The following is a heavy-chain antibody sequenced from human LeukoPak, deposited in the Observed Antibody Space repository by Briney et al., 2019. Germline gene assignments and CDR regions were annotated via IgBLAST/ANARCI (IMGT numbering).Heavy chain of an antibody. D-gene: IGHD3-22*01. CDR1: GFTFSDFY. J-gene: IGHJ4*02. Sequence: GGSLRLSCAASGFTFSDFYMSWIRQAPGKGLEWFSYLSSSSDYTDYADSVKDRFTISRDNAKNSLYLQMSSLRAEDTAVYFCAREVNGNFDYWGQGTLVTVSS. V-gene: IGHV3-11*05. CDR2: LSSSSDYT. CDR3: AREVNGNFDY.